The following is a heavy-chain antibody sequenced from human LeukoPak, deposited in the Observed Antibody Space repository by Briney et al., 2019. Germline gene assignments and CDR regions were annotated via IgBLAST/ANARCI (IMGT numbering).Heavy chain of an antibody. Sequence: PSEILSLTCTVSGGSISSGGYYWSWIRQHPGKGLEWIGYIYYSGSTYYNPSLKSRVTISVDTSKNQFSLKLSSVTAADTAVYYCARAGSQLDPYCTNGVCFNFDYWGQGTLVTVSS. CDR2: IYYSGST. CDR3: ARAGSQLDPYCTNGVCFNFDY. CDR1: GGSISSGGYY. D-gene: IGHD2-8*01. J-gene: IGHJ4*02. V-gene: IGHV4-31*03.